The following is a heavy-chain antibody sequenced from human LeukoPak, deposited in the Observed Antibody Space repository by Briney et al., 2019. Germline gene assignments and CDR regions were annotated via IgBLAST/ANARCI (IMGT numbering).Heavy chain of an antibody. J-gene: IGHJ4*02. CDR1: GFTFSSYG. V-gene: IGHV3-30*03. Sequence: PGRSLRLSCAASGFTFSSYGMHWVRQAPGKGLEWVAFIEYGGSNKNYADSVKGRFTISRDNSKNTLYLQMNSLRAEDTAVYYCARGHSLNGQQQLGLGYWGQGTLVTVSS. D-gene: IGHD6-13*01. CDR2: IEYGGSNK. CDR3: ARGHSLNGQQQLGLGY.